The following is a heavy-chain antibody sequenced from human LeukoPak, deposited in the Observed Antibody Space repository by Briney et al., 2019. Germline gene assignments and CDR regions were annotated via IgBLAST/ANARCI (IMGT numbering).Heavy chain of an antibody. CDR2: IYYSGST. D-gene: IGHD3-10*01. CDR3: ARDSLVRGVIDY. Sequence: SETLSLTCTVSGGSISSYYWSWIRQPPGKGLEWIGYIYYSGSTNYNPSLKSRVTISVDTSKNQFSLKLSSVTAADTAVYYCARDSLVRGVIDYWGQGTLVTVSS. CDR1: GGSISSYY. J-gene: IGHJ4*02. V-gene: IGHV4-59*01.